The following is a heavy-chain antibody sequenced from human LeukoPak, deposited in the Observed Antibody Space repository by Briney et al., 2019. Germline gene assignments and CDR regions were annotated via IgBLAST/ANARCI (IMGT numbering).Heavy chain of an antibody. Sequence: QPGGSLRLSCAASGFTFSSYAMHWVRQAPGKGLEWVAVISYDGSNKYYADSVKGRFTISRDNSKNTLYLQMNSLRAEDTAVYYCARSRVPRRGYSYGYNFDYWGQGTLVTVSS. CDR3: ARSRVPRRGYSYGYNFDY. D-gene: IGHD5-18*01. CDR1: GFTFSSYA. CDR2: ISYDGSNK. J-gene: IGHJ4*02. V-gene: IGHV3-30-3*01.